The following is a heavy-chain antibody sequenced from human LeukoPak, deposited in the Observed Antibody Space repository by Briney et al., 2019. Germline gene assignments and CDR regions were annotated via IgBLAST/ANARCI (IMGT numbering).Heavy chain of an antibody. CDR1: EFTFSSYW. V-gene: IGHV3-74*01. Sequence: GGSLRLSXAASEFTFSSYWMHWVRQAPGKGLVWFSRINSDGSSTNYADSVKVRFTISKENAKNTLYLQMNSLRAEDTAVYYCAREPDYGDYYFDYWGQGTLVTFSS. CDR3: AREPDYGDYYFDY. J-gene: IGHJ4*02. D-gene: IGHD4-17*01. CDR2: INSDGSST.